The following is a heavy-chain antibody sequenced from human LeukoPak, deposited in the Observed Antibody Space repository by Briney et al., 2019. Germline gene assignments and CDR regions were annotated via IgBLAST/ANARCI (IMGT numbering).Heavy chain of an antibody. V-gene: IGHV3-30*18. Sequence: LPGGSLRLSCAASGFTFSSHSMNWVRQAPGKGLEWVAVISYDGSNKYYADSVKGRFTISRDNSKNTLYLQMNSLRAEDTAVYYCAKELSSCYDYWGQGTLVTVSS. CDR3: AKELSSCYDY. D-gene: IGHD2-15*01. CDR2: ISYDGSNK. CDR1: GFTFSSHS. J-gene: IGHJ4*02.